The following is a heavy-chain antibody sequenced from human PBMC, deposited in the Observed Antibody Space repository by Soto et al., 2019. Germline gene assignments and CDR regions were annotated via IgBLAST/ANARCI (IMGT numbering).Heavy chain of an antibody. V-gene: IGHV1-8*01. Sequence: ASVKVSCKASGYTFTSYDINWVRQATGQGLEWMGWMNPNSGNTGYAQKFQGRVTMTRNTSISTAYMELSSLRSEDMAVYYCARVGLLLWFGELFPWGQGTLVTVSS. CDR3: ARVGLLLWFGELFP. D-gene: IGHD3-10*01. CDR1: GYTFTSYD. CDR2: MNPNSGNT. J-gene: IGHJ5*02.